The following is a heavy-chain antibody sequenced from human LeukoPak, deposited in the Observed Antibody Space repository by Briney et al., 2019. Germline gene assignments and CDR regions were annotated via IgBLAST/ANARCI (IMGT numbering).Heavy chain of an antibody. D-gene: IGHD6-13*01. Sequence: PGGSLRLSCAASGFIFDDYAMHWVRQAPGKGLEWVSGISWNSGSIGYADSVKGRFTISRDNAKNSLYLQKNSLRAEDTALYYCTKDVGAGTGYWGQGTLVTVSS. CDR1: GFIFDDYA. J-gene: IGHJ4*02. V-gene: IGHV3-9*01. CDR2: ISWNSGSI. CDR3: TKDVGAGTGY.